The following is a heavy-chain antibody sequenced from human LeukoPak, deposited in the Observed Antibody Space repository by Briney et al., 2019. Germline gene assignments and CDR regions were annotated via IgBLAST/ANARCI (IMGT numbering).Heavy chain of an antibody. CDR1: GFTFISYG. CDR3: AKVGHYSSSWDFDY. V-gene: IGHV3-30*02. Sequence: GGSLRLSCAASGFTFISYGMHGVRQAPGKGLEGVAFIRYDGSNKYYADSVKGRFTISRDNSKNTLYLQMSSLRAEDTAVYYCAKVGHYSSSWDFDYWGQGTLVTVSS. D-gene: IGHD6-13*01. CDR2: IRYDGSNK. J-gene: IGHJ4*02.